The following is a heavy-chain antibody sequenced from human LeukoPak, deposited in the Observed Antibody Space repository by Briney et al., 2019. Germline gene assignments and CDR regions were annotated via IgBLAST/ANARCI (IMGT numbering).Heavy chain of an antibody. V-gene: IGHV1-2*02. D-gene: IGHD3-22*01. J-gene: IGHJ4*02. CDR1: GYTFTGYY. Sequence: ASVKVSCRASGYTFTGYYMHWVRHAPGQGLEWMGWINPNSGGTNYAQTFQGRVTMTRDTSISTAYMELSRLRSDDTAVYYCARGGGYDSSGYYGDYWGQGTLVTVSS. CDR3: ARGGGYDSSGYYGDY. CDR2: INPNSGGT.